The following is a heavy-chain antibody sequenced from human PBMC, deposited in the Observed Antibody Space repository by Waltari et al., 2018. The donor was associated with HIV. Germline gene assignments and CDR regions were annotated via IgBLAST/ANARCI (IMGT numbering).Heavy chain of an antibody. CDR3: ARQGVYNEPIVGP. CDR2: IYYSGNT. Sequence: QLQLQESGPGLVKPSETLSLTCTVAGGSVASSSYYWGWIRQHPGKGLEWIASIYYSGNTYYYPSLKSRVTMSVYISNNQFSLKLTSVTSSDTSVYFCARQGVYNEPIVGPWGQGTLVTVSS. J-gene: IGHJ5*02. V-gene: IGHV4-39*01. D-gene: IGHD1-1*01. CDR1: GGSVASSSYY.